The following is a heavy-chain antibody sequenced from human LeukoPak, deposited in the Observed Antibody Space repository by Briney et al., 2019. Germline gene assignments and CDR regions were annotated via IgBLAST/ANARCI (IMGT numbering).Heavy chain of an antibody. CDR1: GFTFSSYE. CDR2: ISSSGSTI. Sequence: GGSLRLSCAVSGFTFSSYEMNWVRQAPGKGLEWVSYISSSGSTIYYADSVKGRFTISRDNAKNSLYLQMNGLRAEDTAVYYCAMTAVARGDQGGFDPWGQGTLVTVSS. CDR3: AMTAVARGDQGGFDP. D-gene: IGHD6-19*01. V-gene: IGHV3-48*03. J-gene: IGHJ5*02.